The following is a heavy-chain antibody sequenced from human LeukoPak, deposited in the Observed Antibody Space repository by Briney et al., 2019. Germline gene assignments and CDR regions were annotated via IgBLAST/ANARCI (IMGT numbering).Heavy chain of an antibody. V-gene: IGHV4-59*01. CDR1: GGSISSYS. J-gene: IGHJ4*02. CDR2: ISYSGST. Sequence: SETLSLTCTVSGGSISSYSWSWLRQPPGKGLEWIGYISYSGSTKYNPSLKTRVTISADTSNNQFSLRVSSVTAADTAVYYCARYAGDWPYYFDCWGEATLVTVSS. CDR3: ARYAGDWPYYFDC. D-gene: IGHD2-21*02.